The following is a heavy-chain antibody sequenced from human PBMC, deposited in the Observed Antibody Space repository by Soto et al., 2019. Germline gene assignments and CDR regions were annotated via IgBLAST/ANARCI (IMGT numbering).Heavy chain of an antibody. CDR2: IYYSGST. Sequence: SETLSLTCTVSGGSISSSSYYWGWIRQPPGKGLEWIGSIYYSGSTYYNPSLKSRVTISVDTSKNQFSLKLSSVTAADTAVYYCARSFIVVVPAAIPSMDVWGQGTTVTVSS. D-gene: IGHD2-2*01. CDR1: GGSISSSSYY. V-gene: IGHV4-39*01. J-gene: IGHJ6*02. CDR3: ARSFIVVVPAAIPSMDV.